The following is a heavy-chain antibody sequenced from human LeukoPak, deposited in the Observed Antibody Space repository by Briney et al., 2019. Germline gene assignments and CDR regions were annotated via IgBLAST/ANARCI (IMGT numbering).Heavy chain of an antibody. CDR2: VGYSGST. Sequence: SETLSLTCSVSGGSVSSGNYYWSWIRQPPGKGLEWIGYVGYSGSTSYNPSLKRRVTISLDTSKNQFSLKVMYLTAADTAVYYCARGIRTGYGYWGQGTLVTVSS. D-gene: IGHD1-1*01. V-gene: IGHV4-61*01. J-gene: IGHJ4*02. CDR3: ARGIRTGYGY. CDR1: GGSVSSGNYY.